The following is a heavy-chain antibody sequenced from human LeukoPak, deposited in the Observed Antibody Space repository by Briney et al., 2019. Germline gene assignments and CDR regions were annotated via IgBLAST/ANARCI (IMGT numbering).Heavy chain of an antibody. CDR2: IKQDGGEK. J-gene: IGHJ4*02. V-gene: IGHV3-7*01. D-gene: IGHD4-23*01. CDR1: EFTFTSYW. Sequence: PGGSLRLSCAVSEFTFTSYWMNWVRQAPGKGLEWVASIKQDGGEKSYVDSVKGRFTISRDNARNSLYLQMSSLRAEDTAVYYCAREVIGGNCAWGQGTLVTVSS. CDR3: AREVIGGNCA.